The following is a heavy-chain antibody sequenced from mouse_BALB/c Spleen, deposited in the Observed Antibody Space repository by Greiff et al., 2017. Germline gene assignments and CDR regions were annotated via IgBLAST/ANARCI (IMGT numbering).Heavy chain of an antibody. Sequence: DVKLEASGPDLVKPSQSLSLTCTVTGYSITSGYSWHWIRQFPGNKLEWLGYIHYSGSTNYNPSLKSRISINRDTAKNQFFLQFNSVTTEDTATYYCARPYRHDGGFAYWGQGTLVTVSA. V-gene: IGHV3-1*02. CDR3: ARPYRHDGGFAY. CDR1: GYSITSGYS. J-gene: IGHJ3*01. CDR2: IHYSGST. D-gene: IGHD2-12*01.